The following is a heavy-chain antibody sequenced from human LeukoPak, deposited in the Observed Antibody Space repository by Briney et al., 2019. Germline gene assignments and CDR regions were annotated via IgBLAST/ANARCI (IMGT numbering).Heavy chain of an antibody. J-gene: IGHJ2*01. CDR3: ARAWVLLWFGSSFDL. CDR2: IYYSGST. V-gene: IGHV4-59*01. CDR1: GGSLSSYY. D-gene: IGHD3-10*01. Sequence: SEALSLTCTVSGGSLSSYYWSWIRHPPGKGLEWIGYIYYSGSTNYNPSLKSRVTISVDTSKNQFSLKLSSVTAADTAVYYCARAWVLLWFGSSFDLWGRGTLVTVSS.